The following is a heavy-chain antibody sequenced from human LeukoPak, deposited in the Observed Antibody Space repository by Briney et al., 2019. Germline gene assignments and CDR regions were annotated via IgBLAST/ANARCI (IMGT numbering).Heavy chain of an antibody. CDR3: ARVRAPGYSSGWYFDY. D-gene: IGHD6-19*01. J-gene: IGHJ4*02. Sequence: GGSLRLSCAASGFTFSSYWMSWVRQAPGKGLEWVANIKQDGSEKYYVDSVKGRFTISRGNAKNTLYLQMNSLRAEDTAVYYCARVRAPGYSSGWYFDYWGQGTLVTVSS. CDR2: IKQDGSEK. V-gene: IGHV3-7*01. CDR1: GFTFSSYW.